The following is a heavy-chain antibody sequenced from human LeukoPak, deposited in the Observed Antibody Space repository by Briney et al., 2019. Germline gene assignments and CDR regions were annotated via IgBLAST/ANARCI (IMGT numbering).Heavy chain of an antibody. V-gene: IGHV4-31*03. CDR3: ARMPMTTVTYGMDV. D-gene: IGHD4-17*01. CDR1: GGSISSGGYY. Sequence: SQTLSLTCTISGGSISSGGYYWSWIRQHPEKDLEWIGYIYYSGSTYYNPSLKSRVTISVDTSKNQFSLKLSSVTAADTAVYYCARMPMTTVTYGMDVWGQGTTVTVSS. CDR2: IYYSGST. J-gene: IGHJ6*02.